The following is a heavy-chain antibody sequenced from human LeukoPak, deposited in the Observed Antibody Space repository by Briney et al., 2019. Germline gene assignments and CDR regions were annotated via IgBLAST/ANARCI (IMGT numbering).Heavy chain of an antibody. D-gene: IGHD1-26*01. V-gene: IGHV1-8*01. CDR1: GYTFTSYD. Sequence: ASVKVSCKASGYTFTSYDINWVRQATGQGLGWMGWMNPNSGNTGYAQKFQGRVTMTRNTSISTAYMELSSLRSEDTAVYYCASSTRSGSYYGAYYYGMDVWGQGTTVTVSS. CDR2: MNPNSGNT. J-gene: IGHJ6*02. CDR3: ASSTRSGSYYGAYYYGMDV.